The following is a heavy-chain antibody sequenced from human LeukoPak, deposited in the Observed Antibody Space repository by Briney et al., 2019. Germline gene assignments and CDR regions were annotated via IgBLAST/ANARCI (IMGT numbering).Heavy chain of an antibody. CDR2: VGGDDAT. CDR3: TKDSWSRNGIYDPFDI. D-gene: IGHD2-8*01. V-gene: IGHV3-23*01. J-gene: IGHJ3*02. Sequence: TGGSLRLSCAASGFIFSDYAMNWVRQAPGKGLEWVSVVGGDDATYYKDSVKGRFTISRDNSKNTLSLQMNSLRLGDTAVYYCTKDSWSRNGIYDPFDIWGQGTMVTVSS. CDR1: GFIFSDYA.